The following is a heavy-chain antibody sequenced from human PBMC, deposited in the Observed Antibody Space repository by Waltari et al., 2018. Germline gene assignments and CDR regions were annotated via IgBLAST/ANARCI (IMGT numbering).Heavy chain of an antibody. V-gene: IGHV4-38-2*01. D-gene: IGHD3-9*01. CDR3: ARQIKYYDILTGYYKSWYFDL. Sequence: QVQLQESGPGLVKPSETLSLTCAVSGYSISSGYYWGWIRQPPGKGLEWIGSIYHSGSTYYNPSLKSRVTISVDTSKNQFSLKLSSVTAADTAVYYCARQIKYYDILTGYYKSWYFDLWGRGTLVTVSS. J-gene: IGHJ2*01. CDR2: IYHSGST. CDR1: GYSISSGYY.